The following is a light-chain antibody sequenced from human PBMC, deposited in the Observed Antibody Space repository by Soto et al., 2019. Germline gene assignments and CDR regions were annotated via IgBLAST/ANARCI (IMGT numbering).Light chain of an antibody. CDR1: QSVTGSY. CDR3: QHYDISSWT. V-gene: IGKV3-20*01. J-gene: IGKJ1*01. Sequence: EIVLTQSPCTLSLSPGERATLSCRASQSVTGSYLAWYQQKPGQAPRLVIYGTYNRATGIPDRFSGSGSGTDFTLTISRLEPEDFAVYYCQHYDISSWTFGQGTKVEIK. CDR2: GTY.